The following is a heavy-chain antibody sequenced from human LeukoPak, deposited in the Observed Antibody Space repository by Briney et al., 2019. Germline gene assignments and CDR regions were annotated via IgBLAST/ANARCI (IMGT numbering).Heavy chain of an antibody. CDR1: GGSFSGYY. CDR3: ASRSRSGRNWFDP. J-gene: IGHJ5*02. CDR2: INHSGST. Sequence: SETLSLTCAVYGGSFSGYYWSWIRQPPGKGLEWIGEINHSGSTNYNPSLKSRVTISVDTSKNQFSLKLSSVTAADTAVYYCASRSRSGRNWFDPWGQGTLVTVSS. V-gene: IGHV4-34*01. D-gene: IGHD1-26*01.